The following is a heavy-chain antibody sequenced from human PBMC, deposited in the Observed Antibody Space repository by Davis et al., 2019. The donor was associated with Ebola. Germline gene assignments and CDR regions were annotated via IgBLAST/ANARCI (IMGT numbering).Heavy chain of an antibody. CDR2: ISSGSYYI. V-gene: IGHV3-21*01. Sequence: GESLKISCAASGFTFSTYNMNWVRQAPGKGLEWVSSISSGSYYIYYADSLKGRFTISRDNAKNSLYLQMNSLRPEDTAVYHCARWLHLNPYYFDSWGQGTLVTVSS. CDR1: GFTFSTYN. D-gene: IGHD5-24*01. CDR3: ARWLHLNPYYFDS. J-gene: IGHJ4*02.